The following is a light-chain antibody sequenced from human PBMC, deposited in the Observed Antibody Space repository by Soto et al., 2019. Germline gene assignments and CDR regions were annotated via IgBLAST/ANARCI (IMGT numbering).Light chain of an antibody. Sequence: DIQMTQSPSTLSASVGDRVTITCRASQSISTWLAWYQQKPGKAPKLLLYKASILESGVPSRFSGGVSGTEFTLTISSLQPDDFATYYCQQYDIYSTFGQGTKVEVK. J-gene: IGKJ1*01. CDR1: QSISTW. CDR2: KAS. V-gene: IGKV1-5*03. CDR3: QQYDIYST.